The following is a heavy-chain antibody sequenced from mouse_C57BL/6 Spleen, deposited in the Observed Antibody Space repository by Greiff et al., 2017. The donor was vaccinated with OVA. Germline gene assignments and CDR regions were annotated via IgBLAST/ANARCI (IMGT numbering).Heavy chain of an antibody. CDR1: GYTFTSYW. Sequence: QVQLQQPGAELVKPGASVKMSCKASGYTFTSYWITWVKQRPGQGLEWIGDIYPGSGSTNYNEKFKSKATLTVDTSSSTAYMQLSSLTSEDSAVYYCARAHYDGYYEFAYWGQGTLVTVSA. V-gene: IGHV1-55*01. J-gene: IGHJ3*01. D-gene: IGHD2-3*01. CDR3: ARAHYDGYYEFAY. CDR2: IYPGSGST.